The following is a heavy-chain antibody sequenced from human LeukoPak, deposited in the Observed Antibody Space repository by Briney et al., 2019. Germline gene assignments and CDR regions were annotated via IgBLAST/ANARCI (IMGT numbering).Heavy chain of an antibody. CDR1: GASFSSYY. D-gene: IGHD2-15*01. Sequence: ASETLSLTCTVSGASFSSYYWSWIRQPPAKGLEWIGYIYYSGSTNYNPSLKSRVTISVDTSKNQFSLKLSSVTAADTAVYYCASQDGLLRFDYWGQGTLVTVSS. J-gene: IGHJ4*02. CDR2: IYYSGST. CDR3: ASQDGLLRFDY. V-gene: IGHV4-59*01.